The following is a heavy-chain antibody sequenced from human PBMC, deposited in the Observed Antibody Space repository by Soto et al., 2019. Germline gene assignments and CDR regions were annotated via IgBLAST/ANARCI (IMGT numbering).Heavy chain of an antibody. CDR1: DGTYISND. CDR2: IIPILGTA. J-gene: IGHJ5*02. V-gene: IGHV1-69*01. CDR3: ARVLGVPYNWFDP. D-gene: IGHD1-26*01. Sequence: QVQLVQSGAEVRKPGSSVKVSCKASDGTYISNDFSWVRQAPGQGLEWMGGIIPILGTANYARKFQGRITITADESTSTAYMELSSLRSEDTAVYYCARVLGVPYNWFDPWGQGTLVTVSS.